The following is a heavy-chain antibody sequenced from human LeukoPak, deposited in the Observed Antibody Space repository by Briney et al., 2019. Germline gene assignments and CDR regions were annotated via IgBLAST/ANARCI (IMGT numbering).Heavy chain of an antibody. J-gene: IGHJ4*02. CDR2: ISSSSSYI. Sequence: GGSLRLSCAASGFTFSSYSMNWVRQAPGKGLEWVSSISSSSSYIYYADSVKGRFTISRDNAKNSLYLQMNSLRAEDTAVYYCARDQAGSGHYADYWGQGTLVTVSS. D-gene: IGHD3-10*01. V-gene: IGHV3-21*01. CDR3: ARDQAGSGHYADY. CDR1: GFTFSSYS.